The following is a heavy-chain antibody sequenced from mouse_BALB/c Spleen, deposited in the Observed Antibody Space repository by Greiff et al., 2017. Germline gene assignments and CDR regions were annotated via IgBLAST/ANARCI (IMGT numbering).Heavy chain of an antibody. CDR2: IYPYNGGT. CDR3: ARLGYSGYHWYFDV. Sequence: EVQLQQSGPELVKPGASVKISCKASGYTFTDYNMHWVKQSHGKSLEWIGYIYPYNGGTGYNQKFKSKATLTVDNSSSTAYMELRSLTSEDSAVYYCARLGYSGYHWYFDVWGAGTTVTGSS. D-gene: IGHD1-2*01. CDR1: GYTFTDYN. V-gene: IGHV1S29*02. J-gene: IGHJ1*01.